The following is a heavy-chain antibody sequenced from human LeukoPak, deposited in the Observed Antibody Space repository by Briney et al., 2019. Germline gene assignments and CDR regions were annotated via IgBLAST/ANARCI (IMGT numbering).Heavy chain of an antibody. J-gene: IGHJ6*02. CDR1: GFTFSSYW. CDR3: ARDEIVVVPAAIEYYYYYYGMDV. D-gene: IGHD2-2*01. V-gene: IGHV3-7*01. CDR2: IKQEGSEK. Sequence: GGSLRLSCAASGFTFSSYWMSWVRQAPGKGLEWVANIKQEGSEKYYVDSVKGRFTISRDNAKNSLYLQMNSLRAEDTAVYYCARDEIVVVPAAIEYYYYYYGMDVWGQGTTVTVSS.